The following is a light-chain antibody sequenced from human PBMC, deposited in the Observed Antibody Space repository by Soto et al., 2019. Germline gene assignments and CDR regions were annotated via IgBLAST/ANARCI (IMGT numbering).Light chain of an antibody. CDR3: QPYGIWPPT. CDR2: GAS. V-gene: IGKV3-15*01. CDR1: QSVGSF. Sequence: EVVMTQSPATLSVSPGERATLSCRASQSVGSFLAWYQQRPGQAPRLLIFGASTRATGIPGTFSGSGSGTEFTLPSSSLNSEPFAVYYCQPYGIWPPTFVQATKVEIK. J-gene: IGKJ1*01.